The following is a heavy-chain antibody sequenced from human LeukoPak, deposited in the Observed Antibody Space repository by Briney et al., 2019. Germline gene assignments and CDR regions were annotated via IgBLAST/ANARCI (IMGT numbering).Heavy chain of an antibody. CDR3: TRYCSGGAWYAYDAFDM. CDR1: GFTFNTYD. Sequence: GASVKVSCKPSGFTFNTYDFNWVRQAPGPGLEWVGWISPYNGDSKYPQRLQGRVTMTTDASTSTAYMELRSLRSDDTAVYYCTRYCSGGAWYAYDAFDMWGQGTMVTVSS. V-gene: IGHV1-18*01. J-gene: IGHJ3*02. CDR2: ISPYNGDS. D-gene: IGHD2-15*01.